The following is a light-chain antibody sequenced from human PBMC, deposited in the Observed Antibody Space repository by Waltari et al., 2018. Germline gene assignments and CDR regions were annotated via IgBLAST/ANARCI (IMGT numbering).Light chain of an antibody. V-gene: IGKV2-28*01. CDR2: LVS. J-gene: IGKJ2*01. Sequence: EIVVTQSPLSLPVTPGEPASISCRSSQSLLHSNGYNYLDWYLQKPGQSPQLRIYLVSTRVSGVPDRFSGSGSGTDFTLKINRVEAEDVGVYYCMQALQTPRTFGQGTKLEIK. CDR1: QSLLHSNGYNY. CDR3: MQALQTPRT.